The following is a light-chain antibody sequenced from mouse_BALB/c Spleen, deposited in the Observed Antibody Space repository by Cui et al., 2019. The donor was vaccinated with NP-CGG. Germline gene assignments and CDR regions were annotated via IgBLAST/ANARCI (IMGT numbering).Light chain of an antibody. Sequence: QAVVTQESALTTSPGETVTLTCCSSTGAVTSSHYANWVQEKPDHLFTGLIGGTNNRAPGIPARFSGSLIGDKAALTITGAQTEDEAIYFCALWYSNHWVFGGGTKLTVL. CDR3: ALWYSNHWV. J-gene: IGLJ1*01. CDR2: GTN. CDR1: TGAVTSSHY. V-gene: IGLV1*01.